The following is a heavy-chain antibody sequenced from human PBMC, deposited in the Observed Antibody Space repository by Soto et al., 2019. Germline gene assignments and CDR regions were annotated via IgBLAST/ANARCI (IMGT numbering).Heavy chain of an antibody. Sequence: EVQLVESGGDLVKPGGSLRLSCAASEFTFANAWISWVRQAPGKGLEWVGRIKSKADGGTTDYAAPVKGRFTISRDESQNMLYLQMNSLKTEDTAVYYCTSLYYGHWGQGTLVTVSS. CDR2: IKSKADGGTT. CDR1: EFTFANAW. CDR3: TSLYYGH. D-gene: IGHD4-17*01. J-gene: IGHJ4*02. V-gene: IGHV3-15*01.